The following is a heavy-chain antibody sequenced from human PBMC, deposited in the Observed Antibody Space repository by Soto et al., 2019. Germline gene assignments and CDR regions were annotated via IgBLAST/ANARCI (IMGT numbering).Heavy chain of an antibody. CDR1: GYSFTSYW. J-gene: IGHJ6*02. Sequence: GESLKISCKGSGYSFTSYWIGWVRQMPGKGLEWMGIIYPGDSDTRYSPSFQGQVTISADKSVSTAYLQWSSLKASDTAMYYWAKLAQQLVPPSGMDVWGQGPTVTVSS. CDR2: IYPGDSDT. D-gene: IGHD6-13*01. CDR3: AKLAQQLVPPSGMDV. V-gene: IGHV5-51*01.